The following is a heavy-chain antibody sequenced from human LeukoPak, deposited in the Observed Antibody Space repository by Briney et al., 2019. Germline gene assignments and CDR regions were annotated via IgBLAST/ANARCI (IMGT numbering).Heavy chain of an antibody. CDR3: ARSGHSNGWYYFDY. D-gene: IGHD6-19*01. CDR1: GFTVSSNY. J-gene: IGHJ4*02. V-gene: IGHV3-66*01. Sequence: GGSLRLSCAASGFTVSSNYMSWVRQAPGKGLEWVSVIYSGGSTYYADSVKGRFTISRDNSKNTLYLQMNSLRAEDTAVYYCARSGHSNGWYYFDYWGLGALVTVSS. CDR2: IYSGGST.